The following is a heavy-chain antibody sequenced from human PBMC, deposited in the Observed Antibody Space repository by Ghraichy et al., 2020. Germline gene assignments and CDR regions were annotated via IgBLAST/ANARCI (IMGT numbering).Heavy chain of an antibody. D-gene: IGHD1-26*01. CDR2: IAPDGSAM. CDR1: GFTFSSHW. Sequence: GGSLRLSCAASGFTFSSHWMHWVRQAPGKGLVWVSNIAPDGSAMGYADSVKGRFSVSRDNAKSTLYLQMDSLRVEDTALYYCVRYSWIAGAGYHEPWGKGTL. J-gene: IGHJ5*02. V-gene: IGHV3-74*01. CDR3: VRYSWIAGAGYHEP.